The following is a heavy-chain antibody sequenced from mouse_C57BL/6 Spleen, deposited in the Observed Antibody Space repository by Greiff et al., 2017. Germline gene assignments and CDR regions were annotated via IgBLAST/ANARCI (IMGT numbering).Heavy chain of an antibody. CDR3: RRLVDGECDY. D-gene: IGHD2-13*01. Sequence: VQLQQSGPELVKPGASVKISCKASGYAFSSSWMNWVKQRPGKGLEWIGRIYPGDGDTNYNGKFKGKATLTADKSSSTAYMQLSSLTSEDSAVYCCRRLVDGECDYWGQGTTVTVSS. CDR2: IYPGDGDT. J-gene: IGHJ2*01. CDR1: GYAFSSSW. V-gene: IGHV1-82*01.